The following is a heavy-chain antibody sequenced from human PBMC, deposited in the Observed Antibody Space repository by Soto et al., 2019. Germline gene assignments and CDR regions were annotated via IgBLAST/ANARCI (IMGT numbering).Heavy chain of an antibody. CDR2: MNPNSGDT. CDR3: ASALTTLSTHDY. V-gene: IGHV1-8*01. D-gene: IGHD4-4*01. Sequence: QVQLVQSGAEVKKPGASVKVSCKASGYSFTSYDINWVRQATGQGLEWMGWMNPNSGDTGYAQKFKGRVTMTMITSMNTAHVELNILKSEEAAVYFSASALTTLSTHDYGGQGTLVTVSS. J-gene: IGHJ4*02. CDR1: GYSFTSYD.